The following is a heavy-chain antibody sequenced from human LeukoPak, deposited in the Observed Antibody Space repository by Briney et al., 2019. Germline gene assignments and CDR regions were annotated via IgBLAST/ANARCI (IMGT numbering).Heavy chain of an antibody. CDR2: IYTSGST. D-gene: IGHD3-3*01. Sequence: PSETLSLTCTVSGGSISSGSYYWSWIRQPAGKGLEWIGRIYTSGSTNYNPSLKSRVTISVDTSKNQFSLKLSSVTAADTAVYYCAREGITIFGVVTPYFDYWGQGTLVTVSS. V-gene: IGHV4-61*02. J-gene: IGHJ4*02. CDR3: AREGITIFGVVTPYFDY. CDR1: GGSISSGSYY.